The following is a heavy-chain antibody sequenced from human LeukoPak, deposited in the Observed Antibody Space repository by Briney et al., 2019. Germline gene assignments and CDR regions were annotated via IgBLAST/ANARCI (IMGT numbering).Heavy chain of an antibody. CDR1: GGSISNYY. D-gene: IGHD1-26*01. V-gene: IGHV4-59*01. CDR2: IYYSGST. Sequence: SETLSLTCTVSGGSISNYYGNWIRQPPGKGLEWIGNIYYSGSTNYNPSLKSRVTISVDTSKNQFSLKLNSLTAADTAVYYCARRGANSGSYSHFDLWGRGTLVTVSS. J-gene: IGHJ2*01. CDR3: ARRGANSGSYSHFDL.